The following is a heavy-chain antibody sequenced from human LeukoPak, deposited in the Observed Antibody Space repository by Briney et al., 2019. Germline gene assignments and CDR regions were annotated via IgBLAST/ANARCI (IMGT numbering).Heavy chain of an antibody. CDR1: GFTFSDYY. V-gene: IGHV3-11*04. D-gene: IGHD1-26*01. CDR3: ARGSSNSGSYYNWFDP. CDR2: IDSSGGTV. J-gene: IGHJ5*02. Sequence: GGSLRLSCAASGFTFSDYYISWIRQAPGKGLNWISYIDSSGGTVYYADSVKGRFTISRDNAKNSLYLQMNSLRAEDTAVYYCARGSSNSGSYYNWFDPWGQGTLVTVSS.